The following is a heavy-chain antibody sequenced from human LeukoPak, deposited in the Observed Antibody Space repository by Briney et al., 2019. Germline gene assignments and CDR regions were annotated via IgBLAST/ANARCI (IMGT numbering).Heavy chain of an antibody. CDR3: AKEDYDILTGYSIRAFDI. CDR2: ISGSGGST. V-gene: IGHV3-23*01. D-gene: IGHD3-9*01. CDR1: GFTFSSYA. Sequence: GGSLRLSCAASGFTFSSYAMSWVRQAPGKGLERVSAISGSGGSTYYADSVKGRFTISRDNSKNTLYLQVNSLRAEDTAVYYCAKEDYDILTGYSIRAFDIWGQGTMVTVSS. J-gene: IGHJ3*02.